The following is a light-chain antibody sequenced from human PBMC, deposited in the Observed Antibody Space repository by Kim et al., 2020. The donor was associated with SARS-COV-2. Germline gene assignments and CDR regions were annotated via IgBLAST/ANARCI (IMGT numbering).Light chain of an antibody. CDR1: QTSDSY. V-gene: IGKV3-11*01. CDR3: QQRTTWPPWT. CDR2: DAS. Sequence: SPGERATLSCRASQTSDSYLAWYQQRPGQPPRLLIYDASNRATGIPARFSGSGSGTDFTLTISSLEPEDFAVYYCQQRTTWPPWTFGQGTKVDIK. J-gene: IGKJ1*01.